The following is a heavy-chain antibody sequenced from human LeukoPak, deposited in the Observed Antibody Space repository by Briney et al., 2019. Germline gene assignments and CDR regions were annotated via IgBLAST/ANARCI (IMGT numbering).Heavy chain of an antibody. J-gene: IGHJ3*02. CDR1: GFTVSSNY. D-gene: IGHD3-22*01. V-gene: IGHV3-53*01. Sequence: GGSLRLSCAASGFTVSSNYMSGVRQAPGKGLEWVSVIYSGGSTYYADSVKGRFTISRDNSKNTLYLQMNSLVAEDTAVYYCAREYDSSGHDAFDMWGQGTMVTVSS. CDR2: IYSGGST. CDR3: AREYDSSGHDAFDM.